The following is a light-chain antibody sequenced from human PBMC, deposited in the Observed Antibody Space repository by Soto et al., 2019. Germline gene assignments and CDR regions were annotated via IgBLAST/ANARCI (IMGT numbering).Light chain of an antibody. Sequence: DIQMTQSPSTLSASVGDRVTITCRASQSISNWLAWYQQKPGKAPKLLIYKASFLESGVPSRFSGSGSGTEFTLTFSSLRPDDFATYFCQQYNSYPWTFGQGTKVEIK. CDR1: QSISNW. CDR3: QQYNSYPWT. V-gene: IGKV1-5*03. CDR2: KAS. J-gene: IGKJ1*01.